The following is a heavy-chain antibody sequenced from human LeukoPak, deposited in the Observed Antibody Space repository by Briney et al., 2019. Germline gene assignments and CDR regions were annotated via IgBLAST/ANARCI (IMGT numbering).Heavy chain of an antibody. V-gene: IGHV3-7*01. CDR2: IKQDGSEK. Sequence: GGSLRLSCAASGFTFSSYWMSWVRQAPGKGLEWVANIKQDGSEKYYVDSVKGRFTISRDNAKNSLYLQMDSLRAEDTAVYYCARDPRFLRFFRYHFDYWGQGTLVTVSS. CDR3: ARDPRFLRFFRYHFDY. CDR1: GFTFSSYW. D-gene: IGHD3-3*01. J-gene: IGHJ4*02.